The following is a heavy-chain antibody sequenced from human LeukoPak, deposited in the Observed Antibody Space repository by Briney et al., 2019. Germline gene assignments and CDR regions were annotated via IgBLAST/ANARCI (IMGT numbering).Heavy chain of an antibody. V-gene: IGHV4-39*07. CDR1: GGSISSSSYY. Sequence: PSETLSLTCTVSGGSISSSSYYWGWIRQPPGKGLEWIGSIYYSGSTYYNPSLKSRVTISVDTSKNQFSLKLSSVTAADTAVYYCAREKGVSDAFDIWGQGTMVTVSS. CDR3: AREKGVSDAFDI. J-gene: IGHJ3*02. D-gene: IGHD3-10*01. CDR2: IYYSGST.